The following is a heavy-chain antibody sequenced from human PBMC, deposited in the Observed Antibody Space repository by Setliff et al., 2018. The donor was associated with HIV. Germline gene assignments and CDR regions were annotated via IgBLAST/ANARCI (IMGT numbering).Heavy chain of an antibody. CDR1: GFTFSNYW. J-gene: IGHJ4*02. Sequence: GGSLRLSCAASGFTFSNYWMSWVRQAPGKVPEWVAFIRFDGSNKYYADSVKGRFTISRDNSRDTLYLQMNSLRAEDTAVYYCAKIQNPQGYYYDSSGYYPHPGSPDYWGQGTLVTVSS. V-gene: IGHV3-30*02. CDR2: IRFDGSNK. CDR3: AKIQNPQGYYYDSSGYYPHPGSPDY. D-gene: IGHD3-22*01.